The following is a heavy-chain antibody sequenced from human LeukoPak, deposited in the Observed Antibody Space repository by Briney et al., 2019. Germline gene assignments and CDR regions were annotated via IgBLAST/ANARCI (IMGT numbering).Heavy chain of an antibody. V-gene: IGHV4-30-2*01. CDR1: GGSISSGGYT. CDR3: ARVPRSYYYYYYMDV. CDR2: IFHSGST. Sequence: PSETLSLTCTVSGGSISSGGYTGTWIRQPPGKGRGRIGYIFHSGSTYYNPSLKSRVTISVDRSKNQFSLKLSSVTAADTAVYYCARVPRSYYYYYYMDVWGKGTTVTVSS. J-gene: IGHJ6*03.